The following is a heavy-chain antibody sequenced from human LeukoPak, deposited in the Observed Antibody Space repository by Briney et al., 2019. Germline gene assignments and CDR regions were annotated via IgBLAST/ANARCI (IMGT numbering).Heavy chain of an antibody. CDR1: GYTLTELS. D-gene: IGHD7-27*01. CDR3: ARETGDRDY. CDR2: IIPIFGTA. V-gene: IGHV1-69*13. Sequence: SVKVSCKVSGYTLTELSMHWVRQAPGKGLEWMGGIIPIFGTANYAQKFQGRVTITADESTSTAYMELSSLRSEDTAVYYCARETGDRDYWGQGTLVTVSS. J-gene: IGHJ4*02.